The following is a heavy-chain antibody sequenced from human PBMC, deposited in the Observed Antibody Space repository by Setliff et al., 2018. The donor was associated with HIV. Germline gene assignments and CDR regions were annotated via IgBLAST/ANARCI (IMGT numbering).Heavy chain of an antibody. Sequence: PSETLSLTCAVYGESFNDHYWTWIRQPPGKGLEWIGEIDHSGNIKYHASLKSRVTISKDTSKNQISLKLRSVTAADTAVYYCARGLNYYGSGSYLPLGYWGQRTLVTVSS. CDR2: IDHSGNI. V-gene: IGHV4-34*01. J-gene: IGHJ4*02. D-gene: IGHD3-10*01. CDR1: GESFNDHY. CDR3: ARGLNYYGSGSYLPLGY.